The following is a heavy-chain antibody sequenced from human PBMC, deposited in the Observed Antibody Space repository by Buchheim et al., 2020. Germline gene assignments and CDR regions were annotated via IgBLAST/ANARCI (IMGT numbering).Heavy chain of an antibody. CDR1: GFTVSSNY. V-gene: IGHV3-53*04. CDR3: ARDSDRIVDYGMDV. D-gene: IGHD2-15*01. Sequence: EVQLVESGGGLVQPGGSLRLSCAASGFTVSSNYMSWVRQAPGKGLEWVSVIYSGGSTYYADSVKGRFTISRHNSKKPLYLQMNSLRAEDTAVYYCARDSDRIVDYGMDVWGQGT. J-gene: IGHJ6*02. CDR2: IYSGGST.